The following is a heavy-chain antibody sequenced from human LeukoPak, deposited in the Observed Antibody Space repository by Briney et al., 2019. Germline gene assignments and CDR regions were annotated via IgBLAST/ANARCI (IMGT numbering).Heavy chain of an antibody. J-gene: IGHJ4*02. V-gene: IGHV3-21*01. CDR1: GFIFSTYS. CDR3: ARVTGGFYSRFDY. CDR2: ISSSRSFI. D-gene: IGHD3-22*01. Sequence: GGSLRLSCAASGFIFSTYSMNWVRQAPGRGLEWVSSISSSRSFIYYADSVQGRFTISRDNAKNSLYLQMNSLRAEDTAVYYCARVTGGFYSRFDYWGQGTLVTVSS.